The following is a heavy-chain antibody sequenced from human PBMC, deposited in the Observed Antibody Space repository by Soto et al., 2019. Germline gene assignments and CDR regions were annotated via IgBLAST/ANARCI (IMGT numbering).Heavy chain of an antibody. D-gene: IGHD3-10*01. V-gene: IGHV4-34*01. J-gene: IGHJ5*02. CDR3: ARSLRRPWFDP. CDR2: INHSGST. CDR1: GGSFSGYY. Sequence: PSETLSLTCAVYGGSFSGYYWTWIRQPPGTGLEWIGEINHSGSTNYNPSLKSRVTISVDTSKNQFSLKLSSVTAADTAVYYCARSLRRPWFDPWGQGTLVTVS.